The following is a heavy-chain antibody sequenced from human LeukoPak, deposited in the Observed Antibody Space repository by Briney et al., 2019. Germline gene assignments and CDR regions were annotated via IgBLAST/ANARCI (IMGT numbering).Heavy chain of an antibody. D-gene: IGHD6-19*01. CDR2: IRYDGSNK. CDR3: ARDGYSSGWYVGDAFDI. V-gene: IGHV3-30*02. Sequence: PGGSLRLSCAASGFTFSSYGMHWVRQAPGKGLEWVAFIRYDGSNKYYADSVKGRFTISRDNAKNSLYLQMNSLRAEDTAVYYCARDGYSSGWYVGDAFDIWGQGTMVTVSS. CDR1: GFTFSSYG. J-gene: IGHJ3*02.